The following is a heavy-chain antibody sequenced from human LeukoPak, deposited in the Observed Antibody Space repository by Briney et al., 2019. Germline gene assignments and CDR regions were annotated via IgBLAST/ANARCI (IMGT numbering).Heavy chain of an antibody. CDR3: ARSPSSSWYLETWFDP. Sequence: TSETLSLTCTVSGGSISSYYWSWIRQPPGKGLEWIGYIYYSGSTNYNPSLKSRVTISVDTSKNQFSLKLSSVTAADTAVYYCARSPSSSWYLETWFDPWGQGTLVTVSS. V-gene: IGHV4-59*01. CDR2: IYYSGST. J-gene: IGHJ5*02. D-gene: IGHD6-13*01. CDR1: GGSISSYY.